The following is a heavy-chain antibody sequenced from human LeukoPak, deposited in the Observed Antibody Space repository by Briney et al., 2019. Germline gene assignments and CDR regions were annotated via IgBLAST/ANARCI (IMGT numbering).Heavy chain of an antibody. Sequence: SETLSLTCTVSGGSISSGSYYWSWIRQPAGKGLEWIGRIYTSGSTNYNPSLKSRVTISVDTSKNQFSLKLSPVTAADTAVYYCARAHYGDYYFDYWGQGTLVTVSS. CDR1: GGSISSGSYY. CDR2: IYTSGST. V-gene: IGHV4-61*02. J-gene: IGHJ4*02. CDR3: ARAHYGDYYFDY. D-gene: IGHD4-17*01.